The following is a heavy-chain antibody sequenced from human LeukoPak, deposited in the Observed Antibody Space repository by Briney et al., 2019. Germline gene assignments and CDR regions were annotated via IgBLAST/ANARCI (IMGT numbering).Heavy chain of an antibody. CDR3: ANRYYERSPPFDY. CDR1: GFTFSSYG. Sequence: GGSLRLSCAASGFTFSSYGMHWVRQAPGKGLEWVAVISFDGSNKYYADSVKGRFTISRDNSKNTLCLQMNSLRAEDTAVYYCANRYYERSPPFDYWGQGTVVTVSS. CDR2: ISFDGSNK. D-gene: IGHD3-22*01. V-gene: IGHV3-30*18. J-gene: IGHJ4*02.